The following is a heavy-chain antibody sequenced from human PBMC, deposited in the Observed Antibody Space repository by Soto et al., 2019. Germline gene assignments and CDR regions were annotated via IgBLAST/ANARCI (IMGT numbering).Heavy chain of an antibody. J-gene: IGHJ6*02. Sequence: PGGSLRLSCAASGFTFSDYAMSWVRQAPGKGLEWVSAISGSGDSTYYAASVKGRFTISRDKSKSTLYLQMNSLRAEDTAGYYCAKQIVVVTPVYGMDVWGQGTTVTVSS. CDR2: ISGSGDST. CDR1: GFTFSDYA. CDR3: AKQIVVVTPVYGMDV. D-gene: IGHD2-15*01. V-gene: IGHV3-23*01.